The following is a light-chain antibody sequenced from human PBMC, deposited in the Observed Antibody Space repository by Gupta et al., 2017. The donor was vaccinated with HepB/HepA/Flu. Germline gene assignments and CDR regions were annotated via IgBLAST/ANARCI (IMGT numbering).Light chain of an antibody. CDR1: QSISSW. CDR3: QQYNSYSGT. J-gene: IGKJ1*01. Sequence: DIQMTQSPSTLSVSVGDRVTITCRASQSISSWLAWYQQKPGKAPKLLIYKASSLESGVPSRFSGSGSGTEFTLTINSLQPDDFATYYYQQYNSYSGTFGQGTKVEIK. CDR2: KAS. V-gene: IGKV1-5*03.